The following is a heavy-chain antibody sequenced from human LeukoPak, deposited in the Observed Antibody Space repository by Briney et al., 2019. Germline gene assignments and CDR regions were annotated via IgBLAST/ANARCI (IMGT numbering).Heavy chain of an antibody. V-gene: IGHV4-39*01. CDR2: IYYSGST. J-gene: IGHJ4*02. CDR1: GGSISSSSYY. D-gene: IGHD3-3*01. CDR3: ARHSKTYYDFWSGLQLTIYFDY. Sequence: PSETLSLTCTVSGGSISSSSYYWGWIRHPPGKGLEWIGSIYYSGSTYYNPSLKSRVTISADTSKNQFSLKLSYVTAADTAVYYCARHSKTYYDFWSGLQLTIYFDYWGQGSMVTVSS.